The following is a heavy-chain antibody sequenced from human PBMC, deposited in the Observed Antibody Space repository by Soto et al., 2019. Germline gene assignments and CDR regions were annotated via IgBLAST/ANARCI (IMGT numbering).Heavy chain of an antibody. D-gene: IGHD2-8*01. V-gene: IGHV1-46*01. Sequence: GASVKVSCKASGYTFTSYYMHWVRQAPGQGLEWMGVINPSGGSTSYAQKFQGRVTMTRDTATSTVYMELSSLRSEDTAVYYCASHHGTNGVCSVSDAFDIWGQGTMVTLSS. CDR2: INPSGGST. CDR1: GYTFTSYY. J-gene: IGHJ3*02. CDR3: ASHHGTNGVCSVSDAFDI.